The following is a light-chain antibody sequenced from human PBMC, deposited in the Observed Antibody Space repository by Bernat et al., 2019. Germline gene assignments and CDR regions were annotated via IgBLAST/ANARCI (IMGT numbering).Light chain of an antibody. CDR3: QQYASSPFT. J-gene: IGKJ3*01. Sequence: EIVLTQSPGTLSLSPGERATLSCRASQSVSSTYLAWYQQKPGQAPRLVIYGTSNRATRIQDRFGGSGSGTDFTLTISRLEPEDFAVYYCQQYASSPFTFGPGTKVDIK. CDR2: GTS. V-gene: IGKV3-20*01. CDR1: QSVSSTY.